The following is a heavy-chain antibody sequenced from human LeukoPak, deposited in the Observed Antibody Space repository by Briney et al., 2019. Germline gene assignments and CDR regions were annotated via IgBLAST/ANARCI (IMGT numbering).Heavy chain of an antibody. V-gene: IGHV4-39*01. Sequence: SSETLSLTCAVSTGSIRGSHHYWGWIRQPPGKRLQWIGSVYSSGSTYYNPSLRARVTISVDTSKNQFSLWLSSVTAADTATYYCARIIRATGYYSNPKSGSFDLWGQGILVTVSS. J-gene: IGHJ5*02. CDR3: ARIIRATGYYSNPKSGSFDL. D-gene: IGHD2-21*01. CDR1: TGSIRGSHHY. CDR2: VYSSGST.